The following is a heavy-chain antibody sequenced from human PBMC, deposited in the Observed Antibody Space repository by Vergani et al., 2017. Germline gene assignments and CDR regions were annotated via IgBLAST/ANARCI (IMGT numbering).Heavy chain of an antibody. CDR3: ARDVQWPWQGAFDI. D-gene: IGHD6-19*01. CDR1: GGSVSSGSYY. CDR2: IYYSGST. J-gene: IGHJ3*02. V-gene: IGHV4-61*10. Sequence: QVQLQESGPGLVKPSETLSLTCTVSGGSVSSGSYYWSWIRQPAGKGLEWIGYIYYSGSTNYNPSLKSRVTISVDTSKNQFSLKLSSVTAADTAVYYCARDVQWPWQGAFDIWGQGTMVTVSS.